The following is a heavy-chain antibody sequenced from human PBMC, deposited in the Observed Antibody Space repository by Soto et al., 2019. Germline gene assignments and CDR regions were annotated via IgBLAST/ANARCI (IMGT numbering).Heavy chain of an antibody. CDR1: A. CDR3: AKGVTMVRGVVFAY. D-gene: IGHD3-10*01. Sequence: ARSRIIQTIGKGLEWVSAISGSGGSTYYADSVKGRFSISRDNSKNTQYLQMNSLRAEDTAVYYCAKGVTMVRGVVFAYWVQGTLVTVSS. J-gene: IGHJ4*02. V-gene: IGHV3-23*01. CDR2: ISGSGGST.